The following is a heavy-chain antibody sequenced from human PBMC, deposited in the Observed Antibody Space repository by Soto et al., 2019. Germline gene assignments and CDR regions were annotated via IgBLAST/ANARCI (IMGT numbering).Heavy chain of an antibody. CDR2: LYYSGTT. D-gene: IGHD2-2*01. J-gene: IGHJ5*01. CDR1: GASISTQS. Sequence: SETLSLTCTVSGASISTQSWNWIRQAPGKGLEWIGYLYYSGTTNYNPSLKSRVTISADTSKNQVSLKLTSVTAADTAVYFCASALTLKQYFESWGQGILVTVSS. CDR3: ASALTLKQYFES. V-gene: IGHV4-59*11.